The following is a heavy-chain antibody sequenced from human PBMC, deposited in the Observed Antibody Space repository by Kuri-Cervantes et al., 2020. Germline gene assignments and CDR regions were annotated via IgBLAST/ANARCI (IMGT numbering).Heavy chain of an antibody. CDR1: GYTLTELS. CDR2: FDPEDGET. J-gene: IGHJ6*03. D-gene: IGHD1-7*01. Sequence: ASVKVSCKVSGYTLTELSMHWVRQAPGKGLEWMGGFDPEDGETIYAQKFQGRVTMTEDTSTDTAYMELSSLRSEDTAVYYCARAAGITGTTGWSHYYYYYYMDVWGKGTTVTVSS. V-gene: IGHV1-24*01. CDR3: ARAAGITGTTGWSHYYYYYYMDV.